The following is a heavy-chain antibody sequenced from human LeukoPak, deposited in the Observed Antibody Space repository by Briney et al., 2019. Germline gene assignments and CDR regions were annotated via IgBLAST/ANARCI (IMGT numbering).Heavy chain of an antibody. CDR3: AKGVGGSANYYYMDA. D-gene: IGHD3-10*01. CDR1: GFAFSRHG. V-gene: IGHV3-30*02. Sequence: PGGSLRLSCAASGFAFSRHGIHWVRQAPGKGLEWVAFIPYDGSNKFYADSVKGRFTISRDNSKNTLHLQMNSLRAEDTAVYYCAKGVGGSANYYYMDAWGKGTTVTVSS. J-gene: IGHJ6*03. CDR2: IPYDGSNK.